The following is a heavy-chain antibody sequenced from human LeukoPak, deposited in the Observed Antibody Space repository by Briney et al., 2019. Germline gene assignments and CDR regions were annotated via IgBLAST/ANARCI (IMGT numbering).Heavy chain of an antibody. CDR3: ARVAVIYQYYMDV. V-gene: IGHV3-7*01. CDR2: IRQDGSET. CDR1: GFTFSASW. Sequence: PGGSLRLSCAASGFTFSASWMSWVRQAPGKGLEWVANIRQDGSETYYADSAKGRFTISRDNAKYSLYMQLNSLTAEDTAVYYCARVAVIYQYYMDVWGRGTTVTVSS. J-gene: IGHJ6*03. D-gene: IGHD2-2*01.